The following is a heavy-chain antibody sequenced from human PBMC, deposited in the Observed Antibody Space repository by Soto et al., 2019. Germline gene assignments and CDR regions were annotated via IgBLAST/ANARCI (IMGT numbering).Heavy chain of an antibody. CDR3: AKDPRSTYYYGSGPDY. CDR1: GFTFSTYA. CDR2: ISGSGGST. D-gene: IGHD3-10*01. Sequence: EVQLMESGGGLVQPGGSLRLSCAASGFTFSTYAMSWVRQAPGTGLEWVSGISGSGGSTYYADSVKGRFTISRDNSKNTLYLEMNSLRAEDTAVYYCAKDPRSTYYYGSGPDYWGQGTLVTVSS. V-gene: IGHV3-23*01. J-gene: IGHJ4*02.